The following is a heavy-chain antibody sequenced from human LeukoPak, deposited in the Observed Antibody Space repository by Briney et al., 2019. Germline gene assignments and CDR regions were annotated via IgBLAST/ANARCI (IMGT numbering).Heavy chain of an antibody. CDR2: IYSSGST. CDR3: ARMNPPA. D-gene: IGHD1-14*01. Sequence: SETLSLTCSGSGGSISSYYWSWIRQPAGKGLEWIGRIYSSGSTDYNPSLKSRVTMSVDTSKNQFSLKLTSVTAGDTAVYYCARMNPPAWGQGNLVTVSS. CDR1: GGSISSYY. V-gene: IGHV4-4*07. J-gene: IGHJ5*02.